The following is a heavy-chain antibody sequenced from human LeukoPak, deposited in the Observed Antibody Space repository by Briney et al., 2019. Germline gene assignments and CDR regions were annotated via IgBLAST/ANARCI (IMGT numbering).Heavy chain of an antibody. V-gene: IGHV3-11*01. Sequence: PGGSLRLSCAASGFAFSDYYMSWIRQAPGKGLEWVSYISSSGSTIYYADSVKGRFTISRDNAKNSLYLQMNSLRAEDTAVYYCARDGFYYCDSSGYDYWGQGTLVTVSS. D-gene: IGHD3-22*01. CDR1: GFAFSDYY. J-gene: IGHJ4*02. CDR2: ISSSGSTI. CDR3: ARDGFYYCDSSGYDY.